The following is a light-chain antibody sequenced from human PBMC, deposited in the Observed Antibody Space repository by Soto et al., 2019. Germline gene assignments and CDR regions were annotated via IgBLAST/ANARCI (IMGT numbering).Light chain of an antibody. CDR2: SNN. Sequence: QSVLTQPPSASGTPGQRVTISCSGSSSNIGSNTVNWYQQLPGTAPKLLIYSNNQRPSGVPDRFSGSKSGTSASLAISGLQSEDEADYYCASLDDSLNGSNWVFGGGTQLTVL. J-gene: IGLJ3*02. V-gene: IGLV1-44*01. CDR3: ASLDDSLNGSNWV. CDR1: SSNIGSNT.